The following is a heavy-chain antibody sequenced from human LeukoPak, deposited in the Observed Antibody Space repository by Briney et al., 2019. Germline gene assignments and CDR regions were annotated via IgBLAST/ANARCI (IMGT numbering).Heavy chain of an antibody. CDR3: AGDWNDERGAFDI. J-gene: IGHJ3*02. Sequence: GASVKVSCTVSGYTLTELSMHWVRQAPGKGLEWVGGFDPEDGETIYAQKFQGRVTMTEDTSTDTAYMELSSLRSEDTAVYYCAGDWNDERGAFDIWGQGTMVTVSS. D-gene: IGHD1-1*01. V-gene: IGHV1-24*01. CDR2: FDPEDGET. CDR1: GYTLTELS.